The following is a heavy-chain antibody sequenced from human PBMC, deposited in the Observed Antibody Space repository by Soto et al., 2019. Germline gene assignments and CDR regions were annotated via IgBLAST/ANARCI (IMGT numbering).Heavy chain of an antibody. J-gene: IGHJ4*02. Sequence: PGGCLRLSCAASGFTFSDYYMSWIRQAPGKGLEWVSYISGSSVYTNYADSVKGRFTISRDNAKNSLYLRMNNLRAEDTAVYYCARGDTGSYSDFDYWGQGALVTVSS. CDR2: ISGSSVYT. V-gene: IGHV3-11*06. CDR3: ARGDTGSYSDFDY. CDR1: GFTFSDYY. D-gene: IGHD1-26*01.